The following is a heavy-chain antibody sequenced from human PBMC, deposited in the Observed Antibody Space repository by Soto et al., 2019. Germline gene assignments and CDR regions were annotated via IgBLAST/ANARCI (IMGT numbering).Heavy chain of an antibody. Sequence: AGGSLRLSCAASGFTFSSYAMHWVRQAPGKGLEWVAVISYDGSNKYYADSVKGRFTISRDNSKNTLYLQMNSLRAEDTAVYYCARGGRGSRNYYGMDVWGQGTTVTVSS. D-gene: IGHD2-15*01. CDR3: ARGGRGSRNYYGMDV. CDR2: ISYDGSNK. CDR1: GFTFSSYA. J-gene: IGHJ6*02. V-gene: IGHV3-30-3*01.